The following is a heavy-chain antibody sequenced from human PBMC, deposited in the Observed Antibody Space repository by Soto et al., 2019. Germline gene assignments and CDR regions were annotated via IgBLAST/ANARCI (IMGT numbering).Heavy chain of an antibody. J-gene: IGHJ6*02. Sequence: VESLKISCSGSGYSFTSDWISWVRQMPGKGLEWMGRIDPSDSYTNYSPSFQGHVTISADKSISTAYLQWSSLKASDTAMYYCLVATISHYYYYGMDVWGQGTTVTVSS. CDR1: GYSFTSDW. D-gene: IGHD5-12*01. CDR2: IDPSDSYT. V-gene: IGHV5-10-1*01. CDR3: LVATISHYYYYGMDV.